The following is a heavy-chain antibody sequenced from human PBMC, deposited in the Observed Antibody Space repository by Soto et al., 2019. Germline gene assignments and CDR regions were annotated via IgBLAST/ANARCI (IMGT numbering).Heavy chain of an antibody. CDR1: GGTFSSYA. J-gene: IGHJ6*02. CDR3: ASPPNESSGYYYGMDV. Sequence: QVQLVQSGAEVKKPGSSVNVSCKASGGTFSSYAISWVRQAPGQGLERLGGIIPIFGTADYAQKFQGRVTITSDESTSTAYMELSSLRSEDTAVYYCASPPNESSGYYYGMDVWGQGPTVTVSS. D-gene: IGHD6-19*01. V-gene: IGHV1-69*05. CDR2: IIPIFGTA.